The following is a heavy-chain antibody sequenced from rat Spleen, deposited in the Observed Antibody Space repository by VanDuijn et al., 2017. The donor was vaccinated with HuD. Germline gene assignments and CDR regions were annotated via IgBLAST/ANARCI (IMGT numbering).Heavy chain of an antibody. D-gene: IGHD4-1*01. CDR2: ISYVGSRP. J-gene: IGHJ4*01. Sequence: EVQLVESDGGLVQPGRSLKLSCAASGFTFSDYYMAWVRQAPTKGLEWVETISYVGSRPYYRDSVKGRFTISRDNAKSTLYLQMDSLRSEDTATYYCARHQRAKGVMDAWGQGVSVTVSS. CDR3: ARHQRAKGVMDA. CDR1: GFTFSDYY. V-gene: IGHV5-29*01.